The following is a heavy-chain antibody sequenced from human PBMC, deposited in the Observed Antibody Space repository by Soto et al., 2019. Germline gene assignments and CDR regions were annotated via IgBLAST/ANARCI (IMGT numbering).Heavy chain of an antibody. V-gene: IGHV3-30-3*01. Sequence: VGSLRLSCAASGFTFSSYAMHWVRQAPGKGLEWVAVISYDGSNKYYADSVKGRFTISRDNSKNTLYLQMNSLRAEDTAVYYCARSGSGSIDAFDIWGQGTMVTVSS. J-gene: IGHJ3*02. CDR3: ARSGSGSIDAFDI. CDR2: ISYDGSNK. D-gene: IGHD3-22*01. CDR1: GFTFSSYA.